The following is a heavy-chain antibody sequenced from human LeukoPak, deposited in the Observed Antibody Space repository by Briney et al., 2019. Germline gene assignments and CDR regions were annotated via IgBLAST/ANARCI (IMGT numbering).Heavy chain of an antibody. D-gene: IGHD3-10*01. CDR1: GGSISSSSYY. CDR2: IYYSGST. V-gene: IGHV4-39*07. Sequence: SETLSLTCTVSGGSISSSSYYWGWIRQPPGKGLEWIGSIYYSGSTYYNPSLKSRVTTSVDTSKNQFSLKLSSVTAADTAVYYCARVCRGVRGYFDYWGQGTLVTVSS. CDR3: ARVCRGVRGYFDY. J-gene: IGHJ4*02.